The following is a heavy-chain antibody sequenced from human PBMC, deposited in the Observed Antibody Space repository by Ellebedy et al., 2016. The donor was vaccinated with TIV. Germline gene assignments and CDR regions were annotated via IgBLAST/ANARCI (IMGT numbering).Heavy chain of an antibody. Sequence: SETLSLXCAVSGGSISTDSWWSWVRQSPGKGLEWIREIYHSGDTNFNPSLKSRVTISLNKSKNQFSLRLTSVTAADTAVYFCAKLDCLFEGDCRWGQGTLVTVSS. CDR3: AKLDCLFEGDCR. V-gene: IGHV4-4*02. J-gene: IGHJ4*02. CDR2: IYHSGDT. CDR1: GGSISTDSW. D-gene: IGHD3/OR15-3a*01.